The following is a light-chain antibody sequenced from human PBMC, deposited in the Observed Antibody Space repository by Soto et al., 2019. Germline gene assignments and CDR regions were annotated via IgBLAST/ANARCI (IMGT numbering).Light chain of an antibody. CDR1: SSDVESYNV. Sequence: QSVLTQPGSVSGSPGQSVTISCTGTSSDVESYNVVSWYQHHPGKAPKLMIYEVSKRPSGASNRFSGSKSGNTASLTISGQHAEDEAYYYCCSAAGNTFVFGGGTKLTVL. J-gene: IGLJ2*01. CDR3: CSAAGNTFV. CDR2: EVS. V-gene: IGLV2-23*02.